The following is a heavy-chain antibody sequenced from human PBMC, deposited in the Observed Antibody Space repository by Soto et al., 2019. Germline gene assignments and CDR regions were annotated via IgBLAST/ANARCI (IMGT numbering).Heavy chain of an antibody. CDR2: IYYSGST. CDR3: ARDNNVGVDNNWFDP. D-gene: IGHD5-12*01. CDR1: GGSISSGGYY. Sequence: PSETLSLTCTVSGGSISSGGYYWSWIRQHPGKGLEWIGYIYYSGSTYYNPSLKSRVTISVDTSKNQFSLKLSSVTAADTAVYYCARDNNVGVDNNWFDPWGQETLVTVSS. V-gene: IGHV4-31*03. J-gene: IGHJ5*02.